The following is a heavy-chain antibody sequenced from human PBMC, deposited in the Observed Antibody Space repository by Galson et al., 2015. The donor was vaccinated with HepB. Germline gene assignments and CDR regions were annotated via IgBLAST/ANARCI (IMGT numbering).Heavy chain of an antibody. CDR2: KSYDGSNE. D-gene: IGHD3-10*01. V-gene: IGHV3-30*03. CDR1: GFTFGSYG. Sequence: SLRLSCAVSGFTFGSYGMHWVRQAAGKGLEWVAGKSYDGSNEYYADSVKGRFTISRDNFRNTLYLQMNSLRADDTAVYYCARDPDHRIRGVFDYWGPGTLVTVFS. CDR3: ARDPDHRIRGVFDY. J-gene: IGHJ4*02.